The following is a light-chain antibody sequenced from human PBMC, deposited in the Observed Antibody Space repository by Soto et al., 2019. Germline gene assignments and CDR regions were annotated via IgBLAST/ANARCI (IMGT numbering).Light chain of an antibody. CDR2: SSN. Sequence: QSVLTQAPSVSATPGQGVTLSCSGGDSNIGSTAVNWYQQVPGTAPKLLIYSSNQRPSGVPDRISGSKSGTSASLAISGLQSEDEADYYCAAWDDDLHVWLFGGGTQLTVL. V-gene: IGLV1-44*01. J-gene: IGLJ2*01. CDR1: DSNIGSTA. CDR3: AAWDDDLHVWL.